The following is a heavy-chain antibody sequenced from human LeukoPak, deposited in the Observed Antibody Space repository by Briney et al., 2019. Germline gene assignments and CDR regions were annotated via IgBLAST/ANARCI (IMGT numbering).Heavy chain of an antibody. D-gene: IGHD6-19*01. Sequence: GRSLRLSCAASGFSFDDYAMFWVRQATGKGLEWVSGISWNSNNIGYAASVKGRFTISRDNAKDSLYLQMNSLRADDTALYYCARGNRDSSGFYFYYGIDVWGQGTTVTVSS. J-gene: IGHJ6*02. CDR1: GFSFDDYA. CDR3: ARGNRDSSGFYFYYGIDV. V-gene: IGHV3-9*01. CDR2: ISWNSNNI.